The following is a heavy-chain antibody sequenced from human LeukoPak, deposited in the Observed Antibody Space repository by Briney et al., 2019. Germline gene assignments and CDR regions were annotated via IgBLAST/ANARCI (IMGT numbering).Heavy chain of an antibody. CDR3: ARYIVRAPDFWSGYYSYYMDV. CDR2: ISSSSSYI. J-gene: IGHJ6*03. Sequence: GSLRLSCAASGFTFSSYSMNWVRQAPGKGLEWVSSISSSSSYIYYADSVKGRFTISRDNAKNSLYLQMNSLRAEDTAVYYCARYIVRAPDFWSGYYSYYMDVWGKGTTVTLSS. V-gene: IGHV3-21*01. CDR1: GFTFSSYS. D-gene: IGHD3-3*01.